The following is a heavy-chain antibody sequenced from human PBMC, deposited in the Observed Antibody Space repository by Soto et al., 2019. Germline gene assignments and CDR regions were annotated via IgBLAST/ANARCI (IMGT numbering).Heavy chain of an antibody. D-gene: IGHD3-10*01. V-gene: IGHV1-24*01. CDR1: GYTLTELS. CDR2: FDPEDGET. CDR3: ATDLNYGSGSYYKWHNWFDP. J-gene: IGHJ5*02. Sequence: ASVKVSCKVSGYTLTELSMHWVRQAPGKGLEWMGGFDPEDGETIYAQKFQGRVTMTEDTSTDTAYMELSSLRSEDTAVYYCATDLNYGSGSYYKWHNWFDPWGQGNLVTVSS.